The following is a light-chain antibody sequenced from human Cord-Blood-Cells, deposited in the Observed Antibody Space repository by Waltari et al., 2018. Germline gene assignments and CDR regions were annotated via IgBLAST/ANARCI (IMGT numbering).Light chain of an antibody. Sequence: QSALTQPASVSGSPGQTITISCTVTSRDVGGYNYVSWYQQHPGKAPKILIDDVSNRPSGVSTRLSVSKSGNPASLTSSELQAEDEADDYCSSYTSSSTVVFGGGPQLPVL. CDR3: SSYTSSSTVV. CDR2: DVS. V-gene: IGLV2-14*01. J-gene: IGLJ2*01. CDR1: SRDVGGYNY.